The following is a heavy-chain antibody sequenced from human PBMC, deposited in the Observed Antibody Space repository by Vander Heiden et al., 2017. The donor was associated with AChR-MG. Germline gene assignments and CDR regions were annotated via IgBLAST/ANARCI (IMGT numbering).Heavy chain of an antibody. V-gene: IGHV1-2*02. D-gene: IGHD6-19*01. CDR2: INPNSGGT. J-gene: IGHJ4*02. CDR1: GYSFRGYY. Sequence: QVQLVQSGAEVKTPGASVKVSCKASGYSFRGYYMHWVRRAPGQGLEWMGWINPNSGGTNYAQKFQGRVTMTRDTSISTAYMELSRLRSDDTAVYYCARVVGAVGTYYFDYWGQGTLVTVSS. CDR3: ARVVGAVGTYYFDY.